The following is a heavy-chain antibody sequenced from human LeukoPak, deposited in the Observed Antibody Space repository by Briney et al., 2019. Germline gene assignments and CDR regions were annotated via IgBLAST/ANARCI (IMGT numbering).Heavy chain of an antibody. D-gene: IGHD4-23*01. Sequence: GSLLLSCAVSEFPFIGNYMSWVRPAPGKGLEWVSLLYSGGTTYYADSVKGRFTISRDKSTNTLYLQMNSLRAEDTAVYYCARRAGGYSHPYDYWGQGILVTVSS. J-gene: IGHJ4*02. CDR1: EFPFIGNY. V-gene: IGHV3-53*01. CDR3: ARRAGGYSHPYDY. CDR2: LYSGGTT.